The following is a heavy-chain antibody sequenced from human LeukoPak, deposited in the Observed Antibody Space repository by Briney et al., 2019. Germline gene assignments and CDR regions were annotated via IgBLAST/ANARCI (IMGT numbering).Heavy chain of an antibody. CDR2: ISSSGSYI. Sequence: GGSLRLSCAASGFSFSTSEMNWVRQAPGKGLECISYISSSGSYIHYADSVKGRFTISRDNAKNSLYLQMSSLRVEDTALYYCARVRKDGYSDGFYDLWGQGTLVTVSS. J-gene: IGHJ5*02. CDR1: GFSFSTSE. V-gene: IGHV3-48*03. D-gene: IGHD5-18*01. CDR3: ARVRKDGYSDGFYDL.